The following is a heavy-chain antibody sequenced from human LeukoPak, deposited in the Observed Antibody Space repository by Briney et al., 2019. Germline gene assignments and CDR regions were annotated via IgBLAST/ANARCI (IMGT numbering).Heavy chain of an antibody. D-gene: IGHD3-22*01. Sequence: PGGPLTHFCVAPGGTFRNAWHSRYRHPPGTGLERVGRPKSKTDGGTTDYAAPVKGRFTISRDDSKNTLYLQMNSLKTEDTAVYYCTTGPALYYYDSSADYWGQGTLVTVSS. V-gene: IGHV3-15*01. CDR3: TTGPALYYYDSSADY. CDR2: PKSKTDGGTT. CDR1: GGTFRNAW. J-gene: IGHJ4*02.